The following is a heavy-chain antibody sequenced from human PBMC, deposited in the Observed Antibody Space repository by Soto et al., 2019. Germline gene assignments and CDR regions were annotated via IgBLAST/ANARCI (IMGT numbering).Heavy chain of an antibody. D-gene: IGHD6-13*01. V-gene: IGHV3-33*01. Sequence: QVQLVESGGGVVQPGRSLRLSCAASGFTFSSYGMHWVRQAPGKGLEWVAVIWYDGSNKYYADSVKGRFTISRDNSTNTLYLQMNSLRADDTAVYYCARGESSSWFYYDYDMDVWGQGTTVTVSS. CDR3: ARGESSSWFYYDYDMDV. CDR1: GFTFSSYG. J-gene: IGHJ6*02. CDR2: IWYDGSNK.